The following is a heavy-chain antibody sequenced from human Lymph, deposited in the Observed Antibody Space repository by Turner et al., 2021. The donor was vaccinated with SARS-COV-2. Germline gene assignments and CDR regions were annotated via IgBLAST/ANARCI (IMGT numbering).Heavy chain of an antibody. D-gene: IGHD6-19*01. V-gene: IGHV1-69*01. CDR1: GGPFSSYA. Sequence: QVRLVQSGAEVRMPGSSVTVSCKASGGPFSSYAISWVRQDPGQGREWMGGSIAICGTGNYEQKFQGRVTITADEATSTAYMELSSLRSEDTAVYYCARDTAVAGTLGAFDIGGQGTMVTVSS. CDR2: SIAICGTG. CDR3: ARDTAVAGTLGAFDI. J-gene: IGHJ3*02.